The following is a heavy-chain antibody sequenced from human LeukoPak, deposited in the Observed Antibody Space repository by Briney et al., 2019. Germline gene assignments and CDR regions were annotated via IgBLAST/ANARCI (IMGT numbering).Heavy chain of an antibody. CDR2: FDLEDGET. D-gene: IGHD2-15*01. J-gene: IGHJ6*02. CDR1: GYTLTELS. V-gene: IGHV1-24*01. CDR3: ATMKVVPQRAYDYYYYGMDV. Sequence: ASVKVSCKVSGYTLTELSLHWVRQAPGKGLEWMGGFDLEDGETIYAQKFQDRVTMTEDTSRETAYMELSSLRSEDTAVYYCATMKVVPQRAYDYYYYGMDVWGQGTTVTVSS.